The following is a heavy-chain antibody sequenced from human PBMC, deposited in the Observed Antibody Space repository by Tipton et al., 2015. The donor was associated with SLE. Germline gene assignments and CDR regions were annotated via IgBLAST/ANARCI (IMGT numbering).Heavy chain of an antibody. J-gene: IGHJ2*01. D-gene: IGHD2-15*01. Sequence: SLRLSCAASGFTFSSYWMGWVRQAPGKGLEWVSAISGSGGSTYYADPVKGRFTISRDNSKNTLYLQMNSLRAEDTAVYYCAKGGHGGYFDLWGRGTLVTVSS. CDR2: ISGSGGST. CDR1: GFTFSSYW. V-gene: IGHV3-23*01. CDR3: AKGGHGGYFDL.